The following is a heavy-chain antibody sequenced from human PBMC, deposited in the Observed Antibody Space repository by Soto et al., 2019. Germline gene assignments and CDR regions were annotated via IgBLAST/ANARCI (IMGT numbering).Heavy chain of an antibody. V-gene: IGHV4-59*01. J-gene: IGHJ4*02. D-gene: IGHD6-13*01. CDR3: ARTLGAAAGRASDY. Sequence: QLQESGPGLVKPSETLSLTCTVSGGSISSYYWSRIRQPPGKGLEWIGYIYYSGSSNYSPSLKSRVTISIDTSKNQFSLKLSSVTAADTAVYYCARTLGAAAGRASDYWGQGILVTVSS. CDR1: GGSISSYY. CDR2: IYYSGSS.